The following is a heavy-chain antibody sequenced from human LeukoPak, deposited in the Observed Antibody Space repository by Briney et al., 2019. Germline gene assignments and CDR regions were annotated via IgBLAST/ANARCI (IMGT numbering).Heavy chain of an antibody. D-gene: IGHD1-20*01. CDR2: IGGSGGST. V-gene: IGHV3-23*01. CDR3: ATRYNWNDVWAPLDY. J-gene: IGHJ4*02. Sequence: GGSLRLSCAASGFTFSSYAMSWVRQAPGKGLEWVSVIGGSGGSTYYTDSVKGRFTISRDNSKNTLYLQMNSLRAEDTAVYYCATRYNWNDVWAPLDYWGQGTLVTVSS. CDR1: GFTFSSYA.